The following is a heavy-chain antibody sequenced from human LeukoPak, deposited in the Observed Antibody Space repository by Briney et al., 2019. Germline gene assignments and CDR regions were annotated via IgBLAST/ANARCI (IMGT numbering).Heavy chain of an antibody. CDR3: ARGLWLSLGAFDI. D-gene: IGHD5-12*01. V-gene: IGHV4-34*01. CDR2: INHSGST. CDR1: GGSFSGYY. J-gene: IGHJ3*02. Sequence: SETLSLTCAVYGGSFSGYYWSWIRQPPGKGLEWIGEINHSGSTNYNPSLKSRVIISVDTSKNQFSLKLSSVTAADTAVYYCARGLWLSLGAFDIWGQGTMVTVSS.